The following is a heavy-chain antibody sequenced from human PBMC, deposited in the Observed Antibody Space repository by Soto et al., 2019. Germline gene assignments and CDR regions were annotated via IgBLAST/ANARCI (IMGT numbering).Heavy chain of an antibody. J-gene: IGHJ3*02. D-gene: IGHD6-19*01. CDR2: ISWNSGSI. CDR1: GFTFDDYA. V-gene: IGHV3-9*01. CDR3: AKDNEIAVAGTGAFDI. Sequence: PGGSLRLSCAASGFTFDDYAMHWVRQAPGKGLEWVSGISWNSGSIGYADSVKGRFTISRDNAKNSLYLQMNSLRAEDTALYYCAKDNEIAVAGTGAFDIWGQGTMVTVSS.